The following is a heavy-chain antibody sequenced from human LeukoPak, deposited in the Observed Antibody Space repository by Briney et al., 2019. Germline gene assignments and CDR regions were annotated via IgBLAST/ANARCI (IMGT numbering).Heavy chain of an antibody. CDR2: INHSGST. J-gene: IGHJ4*02. CDR1: DGSFSGYY. V-gene: IGHV4-34*01. D-gene: IGHD2-2*01. CDR3: ARGRYCSSTSCYSDFDY. Sequence: SETLSLTCAVYDGSFSGYYWSWIRQPPGKGQEWIGEINHSGSTNYNPSLKSRVTISIDTSNNQFSLRLSSVTAADTALYYCARGRYCSSTSCYSDFDYWGQGTLVTVSS.